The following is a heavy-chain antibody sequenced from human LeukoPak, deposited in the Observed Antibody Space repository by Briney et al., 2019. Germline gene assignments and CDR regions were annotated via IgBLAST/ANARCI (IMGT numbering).Heavy chain of an antibody. Sequence: GGSLRLSCAASGFTFSSYSMNWVRQAPGKGLEWVSSISSSSSYIYYADSVEGRFTISRDNAKNSLYLQMNSLRAEDTAVYYCARKRVYYDSSGYYDYWGQGTLVTVSS. CDR3: ARKRVYYDSSGYYDY. CDR1: GFTFSSYS. V-gene: IGHV3-21*01. J-gene: IGHJ4*02. D-gene: IGHD3-22*01. CDR2: ISSSSSYI.